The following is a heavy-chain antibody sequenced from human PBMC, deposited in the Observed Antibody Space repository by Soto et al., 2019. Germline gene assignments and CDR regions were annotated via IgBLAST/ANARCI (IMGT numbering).Heavy chain of an antibody. D-gene: IGHD1-26*01. J-gene: IGHJ4*02. CDR1: GFTVSSNY. CDR2: IYSGGST. V-gene: IGHV3-53*01. CDR3: ARHGGYGGANPFDY. Sequence: GGSLRLSCAASGFTVSSNYMSWVRQAPGKGLEWVSVIYSGGSTYYADSVKGRFTISRDNSKNTLYLRMNSLRAEDTAVYYCARHGGYGGANPFDYWGQGTLVTVSS.